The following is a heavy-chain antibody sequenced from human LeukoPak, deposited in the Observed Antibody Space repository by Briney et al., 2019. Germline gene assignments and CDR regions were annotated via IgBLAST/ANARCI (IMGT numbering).Heavy chain of an antibody. V-gene: IGHV3-64D*06. CDR3: VKFAGLVGCCFDI. CDR2: ISSNGGST. CDR1: GFTFSSYA. Sequence: GGSLRLSCSASGFTFSSYAMHWVRQAPGKGLEYVSAISSNGGSTYYADSVKGRFTISRDNSKNTLYLQMSSLRAEDTAVYYCVKFAGLVGCCFDIWGQGTMVTVSS. J-gene: IGHJ3*02. D-gene: IGHD1-26*01.